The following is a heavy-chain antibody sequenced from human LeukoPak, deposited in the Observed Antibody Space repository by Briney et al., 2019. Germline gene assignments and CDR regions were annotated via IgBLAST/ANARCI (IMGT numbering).Heavy chain of an antibody. Sequence: SETLSLTCAVYGGSFSGYYWSWIRQSPGKGLEWIGEINHSGSTNYNPSLKGRVTISVDTSKNQFSLKLSSVTAADTAVYYCARVYYSNSYDYWYFDLWGRGTLVTVSS. CDR3: ARVYYSNSYDYWYFDL. CDR2: INHSGST. J-gene: IGHJ2*01. CDR1: GGSFSGYY. V-gene: IGHV4-34*01. D-gene: IGHD6-13*01.